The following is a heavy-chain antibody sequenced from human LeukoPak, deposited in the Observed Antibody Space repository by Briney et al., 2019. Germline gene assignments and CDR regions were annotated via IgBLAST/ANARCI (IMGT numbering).Heavy chain of an antibody. Sequence: GGSLRLSRAASGFTFDDYGMSWVRQAPGKGLEWVSGINWNGGSTGYADSVKGRFTISRDNAKNSLYLQMDSLRAEDTALYHCARDQYARGVSSLGLDYWGQGTLVTVSS. CDR1: GFTFDDYG. CDR3: ARDQYARGVSSLGLDY. CDR2: INWNGGST. J-gene: IGHJ4*02. V-gene: IGHV3-20*01. D-gene: IGHD3-10*01.